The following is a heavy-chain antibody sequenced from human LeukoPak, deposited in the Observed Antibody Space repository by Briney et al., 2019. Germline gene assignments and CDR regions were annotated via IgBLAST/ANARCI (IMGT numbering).Heavy chain of an antibody. CDR2: LSHSGST. CDR1: GFSITSGYY. J-gene: IGHJ6*03. CDR3: ARLSYDGSGSYYNGGFYYMDV. D-gene: IGHD3-10*01. Sequence: SETLSLTCEVSGFSITSGYYWGWIRQTPGKGLEWIGSLSHSGSTYSNPSLKSRVSISLYTSKNQFSLGLSSVTAADTAIYYCARLSYDGSGSYYNGGFYYMDVWGKGTTVTVSS. V-gene: IGHV4-38-2*01.